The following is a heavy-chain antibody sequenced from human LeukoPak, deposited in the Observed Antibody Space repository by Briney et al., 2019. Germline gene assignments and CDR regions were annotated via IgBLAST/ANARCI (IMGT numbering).Heavy chain of an antibody. CDR3: ATGSSSWYSPGGY. J-gene: IGHJ4*02. CDR2: MSGSGGST. V-gene: IGHV3-23*01. D-gene: IGHD6-13*01. Sequence: GGSLRLSCAASGFTFSNYAMSWVRQAPGKGLEWVSGMSGSGGSTYYADSVKGRFTISRDNSKKTLYLQMNSLRAEDTAVYYCATGSSSWYSPGGYWGQGTLVTVSS. CDR1: GFTFSNYA.